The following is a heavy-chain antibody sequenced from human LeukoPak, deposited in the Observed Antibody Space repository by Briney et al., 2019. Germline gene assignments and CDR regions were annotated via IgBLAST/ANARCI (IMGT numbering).Heavy chain of an antibody. Sequence: PGGSLRLSCAASGFTSSSYAMHWVRQAPGKGLEWVAVISYDGSNKYYADSVKGRFTISRDNSKNTLYLQMNSLRAEDTAVYYCARELVVAADAFDIWGQGTMVTVSS. CDR2: ISYDGSNK. J-gene: IGHJ3*02. CDR3: ARELVVAADAFDI. D-gene: IGHD2-8*02. CDR1: GFTSSSYA. V-gene: IGHV3-30*04.